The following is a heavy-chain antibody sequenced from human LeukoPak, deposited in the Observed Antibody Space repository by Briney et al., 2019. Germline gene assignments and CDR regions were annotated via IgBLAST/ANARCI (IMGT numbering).Heavy chain of an antibody. Sequence: GGSLRLSCAASGFTLNNYWMHWVRQAPGKGLVWVSRINVDGRSISYADSVKGRFTISRDNARNTLYLQMNSLRAEDTAVYYCTRIKWDLTYFDYWGQGTLVTASS. CDR2: INVDGRSI. V-gene: IGHV3-74*01. D-gene: IGHD1-26*01. CDR1: GFTLNNYW. J-gene: IGHJ4*02. CDR3: TRIKWDLTYFDY.